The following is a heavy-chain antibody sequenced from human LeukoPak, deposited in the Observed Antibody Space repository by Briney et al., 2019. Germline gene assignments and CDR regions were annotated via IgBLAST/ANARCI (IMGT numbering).Heavy chain of an antibody. CDR2: INTTRGGT. CDR1: GYTFTGYY. V-gene: IGHV1-2*02. J-gene: IGHJ5*02. CDR3: ERAIAAASPCIIMIDP. D-gene: IGHD6-13*01. Sequence: GSSVKVSCKASGYTFTGYYMHWVRQAPGQGLEGMGWINTTRGGTNYAQKFQGRITMTRNPSISTDYMELGRLGSDETAWHYCERAIAAASPCIIMIDPWGQGTLRTASS.